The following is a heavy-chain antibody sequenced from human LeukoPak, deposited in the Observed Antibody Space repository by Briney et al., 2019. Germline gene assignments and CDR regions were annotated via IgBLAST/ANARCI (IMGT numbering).Heavy chain of an antibody. Sequence: GGSQRLSCAASGFTFSSYAMSWVRQAPGKGLEWVSAISGSGVSTCYEDPVKGRFTISRDNSKNTLYLQMNSLRAEDTAVYYCAKERLDNYVWGSYRYTDYWGQGTLVTVSS. J-gene: IGHJ4*02. CDR2: ISGSGVST. V-gene: IGHV3-23*01. D-gene: IGHD3-16*02. CDR1: GFTFSSYA. CDR3: AKERLDNYVWGSYRYTDY.